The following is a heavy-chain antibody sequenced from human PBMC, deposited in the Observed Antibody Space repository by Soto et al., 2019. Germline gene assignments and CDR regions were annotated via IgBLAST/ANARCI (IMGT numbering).Heavy chain of an antibody. CDR2: ISSSSSYI. V-gene: IGHV3-21*01. CDR1: GFTFSSYS. J-gene: IGHJ4*02. D-gene: IGHD3-22*01. Sequence: EVQLVESGGGLVKPGGSLRLSCAASGFTFSSYSMNWVRQAPGKGLEWVSSISSSSSYIYYADSVKGRFTISRDNAKNSLYLQMNSLRAEDTAVYYCARSAGRYYDSSGYDYWGQGTLVTVSS. CDR3: ARSAGRYYDSSGYDY.